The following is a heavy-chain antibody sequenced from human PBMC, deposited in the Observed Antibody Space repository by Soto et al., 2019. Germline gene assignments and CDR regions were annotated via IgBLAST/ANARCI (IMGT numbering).Heavy chain of an antibody. J-gene: IGHJ5*02. CDR2: IIPIVETP. CDR3: ARLSRPNYYDTSGFFKDNWFDP. D-gene: IGHD3-22*01. CDR1: GGTFNSYD. Sequence: SVKVSCKASGGTFNSYDINWVRQAPGQGLEWMGGIIPIVETPKYAQKFQGRVTITADESTNTVYMELGSLRSEDTAMYYCARLSRPNYYDTSGFFKDNWFDPWGQGTLVTVSS. V-gene: IGHV1-69*13.